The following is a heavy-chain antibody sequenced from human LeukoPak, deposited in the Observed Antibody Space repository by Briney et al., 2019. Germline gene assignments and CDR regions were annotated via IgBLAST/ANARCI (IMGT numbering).Heavy chain of an antibody. J-gene: IGHJ4*02. CDR3: ARELSDGTAAGYFFDY. CDR2: INYSGST. D-gene: IGHD6-13*01. V-gene: IGHV4-59*01. Sequence: PSETLSLTCTVSGGSISSYYWSWIRQPPGKGLEWIGYINYSGSTSYNPSPKSRVTISVDTSKNQFSLKLSSVTAADTAVYYCARELSDGTAAGYFFDYWGQGTLVTVSS. CDR1: GGSISSYY.